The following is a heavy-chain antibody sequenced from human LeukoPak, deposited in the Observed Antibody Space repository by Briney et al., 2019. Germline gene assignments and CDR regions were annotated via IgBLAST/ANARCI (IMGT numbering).Heavy chain of an antibody. CDR2: INPSGGST. Sequence: GGSLRLSCAASGFTFSSYAMHWVRQAPGQGLEWMGIINPSGGSTSYAQKFQGRVTMTRDTSTSTVYMELSSLRSEDTAVYYCARLDCSGGSCPDYWGQGTLVTVSS. CDR1: GFTFSSYA. V-gene: IGHV1-46*01. J-gene: IGHJ4*02. CDR3: ARLDCSGGSCPDY. D-gene: IGHD2-15*01.